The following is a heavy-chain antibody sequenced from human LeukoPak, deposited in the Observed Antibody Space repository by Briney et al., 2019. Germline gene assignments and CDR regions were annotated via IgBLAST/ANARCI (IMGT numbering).Heavy chain of an antibody. Sequence: PGGSLRLSCAASGFTFSSYAMSWVRQAPGKGLEWVSAISGSGGSTYYADSVKGRFTISRDNSKNTLYLQMNSLRAEDTALYYCAKPYSGTILTGWFDPWGQGTLVTVSS. V-gene: IGHV3-23*01. D-gene: IGHD3-9*01. J-gene: IGHJ5*02. CDR2: ISGSGGST. CDR1: GFTFSSYA. CDR3: AKPYSGTILTGWFDP.